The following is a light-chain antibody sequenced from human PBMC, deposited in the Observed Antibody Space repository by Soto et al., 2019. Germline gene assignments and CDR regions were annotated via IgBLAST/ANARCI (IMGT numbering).Light chain of an antibody. CDR2: AAS. J-gene: IGKJ4*01. CDR1: QGISNW. Sequence: DIQMTQSPSSVSASVGDRVTITCRASQGISNWLAWYQQKPGKAPKLLIYAASSLQSGVPSRFSGSGFGTDFTLTISSLQPEDFATYYCQQANSFPLTFGGETKVELK. V-gene: IGKV1-12*01. CDR3: QQANSFPLT.